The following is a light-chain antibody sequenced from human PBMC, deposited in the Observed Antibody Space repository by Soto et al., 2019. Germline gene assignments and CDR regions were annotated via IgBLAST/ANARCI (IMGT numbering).Light chain of an antibody. V-gene: IGKV1-27*01. CDR1: QAIRNS. CDR3: QKYFSAPWT. CDR2: AAS. J-gene: IGKJ1*01. Sequence: DIQMTQSPSSLSASVGDRVTITCRASQAIRNSLAWYQQKPGEVPKLLMYAASTLQSGVPSRFSGSGSGTDFTIPISSLQPEDVATYYCQKYFSAPWTFGQGTKVEIK.